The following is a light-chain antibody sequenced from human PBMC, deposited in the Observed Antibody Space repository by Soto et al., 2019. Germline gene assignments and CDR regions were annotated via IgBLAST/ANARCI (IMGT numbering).Light chain of an antibody. Sequence: QSALTQPPSVSGYPGQSITISCAGASSDISGYNYVSWYQQHPGKAPKVMIYEVSNRPSGVSNRFSGSKSGNTASLTISGLKAEDEADYYCSSYTSSSTLYVIGSGTKVTVL. CDR3: SSYTSSSTLYV. CDR2: EVS. CDR1: SSDISGYNY. V-gene: IGLV2-14*01. J-gene: IGLJ1*01.